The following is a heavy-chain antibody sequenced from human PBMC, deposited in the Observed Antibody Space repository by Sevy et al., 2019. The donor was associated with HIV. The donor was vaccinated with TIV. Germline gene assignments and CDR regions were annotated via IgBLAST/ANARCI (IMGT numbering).Heavy chain of an antibody. D-gene: IGHD2-8*01. V-gene: IGHV3-48*03. J-gene: IGHJ5*02. Sequence: GGSLRLSCTASGFTLSSYVMNWVRQAPGKGLEWVSKISRSGSSIYYADSVKGRFTISRDNAKNSLNLQMNSLRAEDTAVYYCTRNGGAFDNGFDPWGQGALVTVSS. CDR3: TRNGGAFDNGFDP. CDR1: GFTLSSYV. CDR2: ISRSGSSI.